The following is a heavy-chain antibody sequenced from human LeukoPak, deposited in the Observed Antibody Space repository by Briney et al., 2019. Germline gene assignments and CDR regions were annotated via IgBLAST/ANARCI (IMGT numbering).Heavy chain of an antibody. CDR2: IYWDDDK. D-gene: IGHD1-20*01. CDR1: GFSLHTGGGG. J-gene: IGHJ4*02. CDR3: AHTLHVNFGFDS. Sequence: SGPTLLNPTQTLTLTCTFSGFSLHTGGGGVGWIRQPPGKVLEWLSLIYWDDDKRYSTSLKSRLPVTKHTSKNQVLLTMTNMDPVDTATYYCAHTLHVNFGFDSWGQGALVTVSS. V-gene: IGHV2-5*02.